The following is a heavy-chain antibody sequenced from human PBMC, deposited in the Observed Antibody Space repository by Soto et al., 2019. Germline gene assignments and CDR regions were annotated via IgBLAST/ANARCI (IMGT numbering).Heavy chain of an antibody. CDR1: GFTFSSYA. CDR2: IGGSGGST. Sequence: PGGSLRLSCAASGFTFSSYAMSWVRQAPGKGLEWVSAIGGSGGSTYYADSVKGRFTISRDNSKNTLYLQMNSLRADDTDVYYCAKSDYDFWSGYPSYHYWGQGTLVTVSS. CDR3: AKSDYDFWSGYPSYHY. V-gene: IGHV3-23*01. J-gene: IGHJ4*02. D-gene: IGHD3-3*01.